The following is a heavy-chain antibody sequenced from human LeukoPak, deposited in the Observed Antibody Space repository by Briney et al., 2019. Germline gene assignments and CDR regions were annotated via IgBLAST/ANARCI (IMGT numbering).Heavy chain of an antibody. CDR1: GGTFSSYV. CDR3: ARVGLAARPISVY. V-gene: IGHV1-69*04. Sequence: ASVKVSCKASGGTFSSYVISWVRQAPGQGLEWMGRIIPILGIANYAQKFQGRVTTTADKSTSTAYMELSSPRSEDTAVYYCARVGLAARPISVYWGQGTLVTVSS. CDR2: IIPILGIA. J-gene: IGHJ4*02. D-gene: IGHD6-6*01.